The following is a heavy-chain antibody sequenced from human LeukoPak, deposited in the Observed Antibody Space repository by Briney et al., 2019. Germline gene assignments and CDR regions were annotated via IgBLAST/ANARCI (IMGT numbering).Heavy chain of an antibody. Sequence: ASVKVSCKASGYTFNTYGITWVRQAPGQGLEWMGWISGYNGKTKYAQKLQDRVTMTTDTSTATAYMELRSLTSDDTAVYYCARDYIVGAIEGAFDIWGQGTMVTVSS. V-gene: IGHV1-18*01. J-gene: IGHJ3*02. CDR3: ARDYIVGAIEGAFDI. CDR1: GYTFNTYG. D-gene: IGHD1-26*01. CDR2: ISGYNGKT.